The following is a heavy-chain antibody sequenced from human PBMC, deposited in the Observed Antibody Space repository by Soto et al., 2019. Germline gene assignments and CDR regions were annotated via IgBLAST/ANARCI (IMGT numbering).Heavy chain of an antibody. V-gene: IGHV4-39*01. CDR3: ARQAAAPGIDLWFDP. J-gene: IGHJ5*02. CDR2: IFYAGNT. Sequence: SETLSLTCNVSGGSISSSRSYWARFRQPPGKELEWIANIFYAGNTYYNPSLKSRVTVSVDTSKNQFSLKLDSVTAADTAVYYCARQAAAPGIDLWFDPWGQGTQVTVSS. D-gene: IGHD6-13*01. CDR1: GGSISSSRSY.